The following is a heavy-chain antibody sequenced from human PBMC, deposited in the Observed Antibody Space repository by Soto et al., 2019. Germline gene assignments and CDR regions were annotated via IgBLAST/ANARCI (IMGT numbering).Heavy chain of an antibody. J-gene: IGHJ4*02. CDR1: DYTFARDG. Sequence: VTVERRSYDYTFARDGRTWVRQAPGQGLEWMGWISAYNGNKKYAQKLQGRVSMTTDTSTSTAYMELRSLRSDDTAVYYCARDLGQQLFDYWGQGTLVTVSS. D-gene: IGHD6-13*01. V-gene: IGHV1-18*01. CDR3: ARDLGQQLFDY. CDR2: ISAYNGNK.